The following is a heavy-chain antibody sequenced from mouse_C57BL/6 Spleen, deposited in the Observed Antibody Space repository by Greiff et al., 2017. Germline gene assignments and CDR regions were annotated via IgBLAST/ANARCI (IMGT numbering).Heavy chain of an antibody. CDR3: AKEMDY. J-gene: IGHJ2*01. Sequence: QVQLQQSGPGLVQPSQSLSITCTVSGFSLTSYGVHWVRQSPGKGLEWLGVIWRGGSTDYNAAFMCRLSITKDNSKSQVFFKMNSLQADDTAIYYCAKEMDYWGQGTTLTVSS. CDR1: GFSLTSYG. CDR2: IWRGGST. V-gene: IGHV2-5*01.